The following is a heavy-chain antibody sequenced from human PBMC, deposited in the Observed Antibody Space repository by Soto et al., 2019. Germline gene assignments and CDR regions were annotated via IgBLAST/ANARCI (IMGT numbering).Heavy chain of an antibody. J-gene: IGHJ6*02. D-gene: IGHD2-15*01. V-gene: IGHV4-39*01. CDR3: APLSVSLSGPYGIHV. Sequence: SETLSLTCSVSGYSVSSSDYYWAWIRQPPGKGLEWIGSMLYSGLTYYNPSLKSRVTLSVDTSKNQFSVRLNSVTASDTSVYYCAPLSVSLSGPYGIHVWGQGTTVTVSS. CDR1: GYSVSSSDYY. CDR2: MLYSGLT.